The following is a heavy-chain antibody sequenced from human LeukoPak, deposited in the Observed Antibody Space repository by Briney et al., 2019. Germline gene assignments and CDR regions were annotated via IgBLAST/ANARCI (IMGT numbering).Heavy chain of an antibody. CDR1: GFTFSNYW. CDR3: VRTAAGHDY. D-gene: IGHD6-13*01. J-gene: IGHJ4*02. Sequence: GGSLRLSCTASGFTFSNYWMHWVRQAPGKGLVWVSLINSDGSSRSYADSVKGRFTISRDNAKNTLYLQMISLRPEDTAMYYCVRTAAGHDYWGQGTLVTVSS. CDR2: INSDGSSR. V-gene: IGHV3-74*01.